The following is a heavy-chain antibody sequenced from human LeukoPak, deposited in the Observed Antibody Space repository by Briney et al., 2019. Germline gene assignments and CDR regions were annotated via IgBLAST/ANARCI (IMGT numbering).Heavy chain of an antibody. CDR3: ARLKSYCTNGVCYSSDYYYMDV. D-gene: IGHD2-8*01. CDR1: GYIFSEYW. CDR2: IYPGDSDT. J-gene: IGHJ6*03. V-gene: IGHV5-51*01. Sequence: GESLKISCRASGYIFSEYWIAWVRQTPEKGLEWMGIIYPGDSDTRYSPSFQGQVTISADKSISTAYLQWSSLKASDTAMYYCARLKSYCTNGVCYSSDYYYMDVWGKGTTVTVSS.